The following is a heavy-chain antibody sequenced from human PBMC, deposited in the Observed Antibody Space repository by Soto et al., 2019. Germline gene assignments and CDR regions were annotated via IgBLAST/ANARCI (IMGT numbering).Heavy chain of an antibody. J-gene: IGHJ3*02. D-gene: IGHD1-1*01. V-gene: IGHV3-48*01. CDR1: GFTFSSYS. CDR3: ALGTKLIDAFDI. CDR2: ISSSSSTI. Sequence: GGSLSLSCASSGFTFSSYSMNWVRQAPGKGLEWVSYISSSSSTIYYADSVKGRFTISRDNAKNSLYLQMNSLRAEDTAVYYCALGTKLIDAFDIWGQGTMVTVSS.